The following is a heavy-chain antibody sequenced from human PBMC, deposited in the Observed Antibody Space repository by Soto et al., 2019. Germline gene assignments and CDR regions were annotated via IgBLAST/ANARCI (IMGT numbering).Heavy chain of an antibody. D-gene: IGHD6-19*01. Sequence: QVQLVQSGAEVKKPGSSVKVSCKASGATLSDDAISWVRQAPGQGLEWMGGIIPISRTANYAQKFQGRVTITADTSTSTAYMEVSSLRSQDTAIDYCARDAVAGGYGMDVWGQGTAVTVSS. V-gene: IGHV1-69*06. CDR2: IIPISRTA. CDR1: GATLSDDA. CDR3: ARDAVAGGYGMDV. J-gene: IGHJ6*02.